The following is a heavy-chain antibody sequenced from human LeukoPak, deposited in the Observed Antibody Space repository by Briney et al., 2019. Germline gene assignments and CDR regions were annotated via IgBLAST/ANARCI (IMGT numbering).Heavy chain of an antibody. CDR3: AKGEAMDGIFDY. J-gene: IGHJ4*02. CDR2: ISWNSGSI. CDR1: GFTFSNAW. V-gene: IGHV3-9*01. Sequence: GGSLRLSRAASGFTFSNAWMSWVRQAPGKGLEWVSGISWNSGSIGYADSVKGRFTISRDNAKNSLYLQMNSLRAEDTALYYCAKGEAMDGIFDYWGQGTLVTVSS. D-gene: IGHD5-18*01.